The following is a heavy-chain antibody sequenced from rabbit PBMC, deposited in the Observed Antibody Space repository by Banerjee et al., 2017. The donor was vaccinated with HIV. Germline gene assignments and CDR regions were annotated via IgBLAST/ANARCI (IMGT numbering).Heavy chain of an antibody. D-gene: IGHD4-2*01. CDR1: GFSFSSYYY. V-gene: IGHV1S40*01. J-gene: IGHJ4*01. CDR2: IDAGSSGNT. Sequence: QSLEESGGDLVKPGASLTLTCTASGFSFSSYYYMCWVRQAPGKGPEWIACIDAGSSGNTYYVSWAKGRFTISKTSSTTVTLQMTSLTAADTATYFCARVGYAGVDDADYVLSGYYFNLWGPGTLVTVS. CDR3: ARVGYAGVDDADYVLSGYYFNL.